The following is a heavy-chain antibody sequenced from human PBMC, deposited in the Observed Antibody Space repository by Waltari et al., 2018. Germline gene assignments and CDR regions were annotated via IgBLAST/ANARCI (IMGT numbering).Heavy chain of an antibody. J-gene: IGHJ4*02. V-gene: IGHV4-59*01. CDR2: IYYSGST. Sequence: QVQLQESGPGLVKPSETLSLTCTVSGGSISSYYWSWIRQPPGEGLEWLGYIYYSGSTNYNPSLKSRVTISVDTSKNQFSLKLSSVTAADTAVYYCASGNGGYSYGTKKGGFDYWGQGTLVTVSS. CDR1: GGSISSYY. D-gene: IGHD5-18*01. CDR3: ASGNGGYSYGTKKGGFDY.